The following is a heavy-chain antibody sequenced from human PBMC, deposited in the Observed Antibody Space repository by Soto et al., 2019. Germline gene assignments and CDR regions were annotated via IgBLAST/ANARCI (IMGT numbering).Heavy chain of an antibody. Sequence: ASVKVSCKASGNTFTNFGVTWVRQAPGQGLEWMGWISPYTDDPSYAQKFQGRVTMTIDTSTSTAYLDLRSLTSDDTAVYYCARVIPGAEDWFHPWGQGTLVTVSS. CDR1: GNTFTNFG. CDR2: ISPYTDDP. V-gene: IGHV1-18*01. D-gene: IGHD2-2*01. CDR3: ARVIPGAEDWFHP. J-gene: IGHJ5*02.